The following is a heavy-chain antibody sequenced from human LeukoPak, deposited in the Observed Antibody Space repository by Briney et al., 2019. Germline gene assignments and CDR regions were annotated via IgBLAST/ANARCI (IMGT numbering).Heavy chain of an antibody. J-gene: IGHJ4*02. Sequence: GGSLRLSCAASGFTFRSSAMSWVRQAPGKGLEWVSGISGSGINTDYADSVKGRFTISRDNSQNTLYLQMNSLRAEDTAVYYCARDPKLNPDSTGRIAAAGPLDYWGQGTLVTVSS. V-gene: IGHV3-23*01. D-gene: IGHD6-13*01. CDR3: ARDPKLNPDSTGRIAAAGPLDY. CDR2: ISGSGINT. CDR1: GFTFRSSA.